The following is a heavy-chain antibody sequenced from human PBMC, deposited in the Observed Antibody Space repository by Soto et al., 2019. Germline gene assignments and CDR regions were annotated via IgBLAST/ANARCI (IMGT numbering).Heavy chain of an antibody. D-gene: IGHD3-16*01. V-gene: IGHV1-69*01. Sequence: QEQLVQSGAEVKKPGSSVKVSCKDSGGLFSSYAISWVRQAPGQGLEWMGGIIPVFGTPLYAQKFQGRVTITADESTNTAYMELSSLRSEDTAMYYCARGDSPYVWFNEFWGQGSLVTVSS. J-gene: IGHJ1*01. CDR2: IIPVFGTP. CDR3: ARGDSPYVWFNEF. CDR1: GGLFSSYA.